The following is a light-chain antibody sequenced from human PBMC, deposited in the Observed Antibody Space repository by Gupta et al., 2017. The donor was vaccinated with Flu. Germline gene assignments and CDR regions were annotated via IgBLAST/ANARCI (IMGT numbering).Light chain of an antibody. CDR2: SNN. CDR1: TSNIGSNT. CDR3: ATWDDSLSVLV. J-gene: IGLJ2*01. Sequence: QSVLTQPPSASGTPGQRVTISCSGRTSNIGSNTVNWYQQLPGTAPKLLRYSNNQRPSGVPDRFSGSKSGTSAYLAISGLQSDDEADYYGATWDDSLSVLVFGGGTKLTVL. V-gene: IGLV1-44*01.